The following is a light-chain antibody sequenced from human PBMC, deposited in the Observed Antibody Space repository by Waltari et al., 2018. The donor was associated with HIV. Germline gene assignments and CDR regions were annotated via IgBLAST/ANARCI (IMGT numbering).Light chain of an antibody. CDR1: QHVITH. Sequence: EIVMTQSPATLSVSPGERVTLSCRASQHVITHVAWYQQKPGQAPRLLIYGASTRATGVPPRFSGGGSGTEFTLTIGSLQSEDFAFYYCQQYNNWPRTFGQGAKVEVK. J-gene: IGKJ1*01. CDR2: GAS. V-gene: IGKV3-15*01. CDR3: QQYNNWPRT.